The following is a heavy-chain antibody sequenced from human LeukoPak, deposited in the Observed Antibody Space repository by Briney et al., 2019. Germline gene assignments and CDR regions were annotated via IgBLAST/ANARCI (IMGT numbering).Heavy chain of an antibody. CDR1: GGTFSSYA. CDR3: AREVMMWYSLNRNHGMDV. J-gene: IGHJ6*02. V-gene: IGHV1-46*01. CDR2: INPSGGST. Sequence: ASVKVSCKASGGTFSSYAISWVRQAPGQGLEWMGIINPSGGSTSYAQKFQGRVTMTRDTSTSTVYMELSSLRSEDTAVYYCAREVMMWYSLNRNHGMDVWGQGTTVTVSS. D-gene: IGHD2-15*01.